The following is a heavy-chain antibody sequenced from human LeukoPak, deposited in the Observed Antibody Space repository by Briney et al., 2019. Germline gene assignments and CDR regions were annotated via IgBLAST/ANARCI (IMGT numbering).Heavy chain of an antibody. V-gene: IGHV3-30-3*01. D-gene: IGHD4-11*01. CDR1: GFTFSSYA. J-gene: IGHJ4*02. CDR2: ISYDGSNK. Sequence: GGSLRLSCAASGFTFSSYAMHWVRQAPGKGLEGVAVISYDGSNKYYADSVKGRFTISRDNSKNTLYLQMNSLRAEDTAVYYCANPPMTTVTTDYFDYWGQGTLVTVSS. CDR3: ANPPMTTVTTDYFDY.